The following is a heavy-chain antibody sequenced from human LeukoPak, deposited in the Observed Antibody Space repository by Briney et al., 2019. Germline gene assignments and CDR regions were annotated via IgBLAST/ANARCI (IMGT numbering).Heavy chain of an antibody. V-gene: IGHV2-70*11. CDR1: GFSLSTSGMC. J-gene: IGHJ4*02. Sequence: SGPTLVKPTQTLTLTCTFSGFSLSTSGMCVSWIRQPPGKALEWLARIDCDDDKYYSTSLKTRLTISKDTSKNQVVLTMTNMDPVDTATYYCARISPDYYDSSGYFDYWGQGTLVTVSS. D-gene: IGHD3-22*01. CDR2: IDCDDDK. CDR3: ARISPDYYDSSGYFDY.